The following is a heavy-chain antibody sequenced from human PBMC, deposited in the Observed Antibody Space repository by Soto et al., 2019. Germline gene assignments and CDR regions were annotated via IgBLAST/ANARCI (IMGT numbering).Heavy chain of an antibody. J-gene: IGHJ5*02. CDR3: AKGLSGSSPYNWFDP. V-gene: IGHV3-23*01. CDR2: ISGSGANT. Sequence: QLLESGGGVVQPGGSLRLSCTASGLTFSNYAISWVRQTPGKGLEWVSVISGSGANTYYADSVKGRFTISRDNSKNTLYLQMNSLRAEDTAVYFCAKGLSGSSPYNWFDPWGQGTLVTVSS. D-gene: IGHD2-15*01. CDR1: GLTFSNYA.